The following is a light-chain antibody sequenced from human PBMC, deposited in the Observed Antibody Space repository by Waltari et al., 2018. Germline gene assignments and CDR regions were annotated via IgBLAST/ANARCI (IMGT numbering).Light chain of an antibody. CDR3: MQAIRTPRT. V-gene: IGKV2-28*01. CDR1: ESLLHSNGNNY. CDR2: LGS. Sequence: DVVMTQSPLSLPVTPGEPASISCRSSESLLHSNGNNYLAWYLQKPGQSPQLLIYLGSNRASGVPDRFSGSGSGTDFTLKISRVEAEDVGVYYCMQAIRTPRTFAQGTKVEIK. J-gene: IGKJ1*01.